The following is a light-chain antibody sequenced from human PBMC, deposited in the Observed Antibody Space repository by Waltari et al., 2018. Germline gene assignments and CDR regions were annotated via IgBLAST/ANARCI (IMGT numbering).Light chain of an antibody. J-gene: IGKJ1*01. Sequence: EIVITQSPATLSVSPGERATPSCRASQSVSSNLAWYQQKPGQAPRLLIYGASTRATGIPARFSGSGSGTEFTLTISSLQSEDFAVYYCQQYNNWPRTFGQGTKVEIK. V-gene: IGKV3-15*01. CDR1: QSVSSN. CDR3: QQYNNWPRT. CDR2: GAS.